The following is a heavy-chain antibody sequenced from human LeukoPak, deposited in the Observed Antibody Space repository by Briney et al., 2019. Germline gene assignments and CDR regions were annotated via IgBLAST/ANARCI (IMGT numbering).Heavy chain of an antibody. D-gene: IGHD2-15*01. V-gene: IGHV4-31*03. CDR2: IYYSGST. CDR3: ARAPYCSGGSCYHLDY. Sequence: PQTLSLTCTVSGGSISSGGYYWSWIRQHPGKGLEWIGYIYYSGSTYYNPSLKSRVTISVDTSKNQFSLKLSSVTAADTAVYYCARAPYCSGGSCYHLDYWGQGTLVTVSS. CDR1: GGSISSGGYY. J-gene: IGHJ4*02.